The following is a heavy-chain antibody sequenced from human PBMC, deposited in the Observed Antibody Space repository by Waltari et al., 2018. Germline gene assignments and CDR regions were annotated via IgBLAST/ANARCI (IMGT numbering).Heavy chain of an antibody. J-gene: IGHJ4*02. V-gene: IGHV1-46*01. D-gene: IGHD2-15*01. CDR1: GYTFPSYY. CDR3: ARDLNYCSGGSCRDY. Sequence: QVQLVQSGAEVKKPGASVKVSCKASGYTFPSYYMHWVRQAPGQGLEWMGIINPSGGSTSYAQKFQGRVTMTRDTSTSTVYMELSSLRSEDTAVYYCARDLNYCSGGSCRDYWGQGTLVTVSS. CDR2: INPSGGST.